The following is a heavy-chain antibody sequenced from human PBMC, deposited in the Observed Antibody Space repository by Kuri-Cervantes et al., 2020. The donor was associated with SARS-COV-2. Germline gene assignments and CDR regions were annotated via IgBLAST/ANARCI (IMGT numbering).Heavy chain of an antibody. CDR1: GYTFTSYY. CDR3: ARGSACGRYSNYVLDY. D-gene: IGHD4-11*01. J-gene: IGHJ4*02. V-gene: IGHV1-46*01. CDR2: INPSGGST. Sequence: ASVKVSCKASGYTFTSYYMHWVRQAPGQGLEWMGIINPSGGSTSYAQKFQGRVTMTRDTSTSTVYMELSSLRSEDTAVYYCARGSACGRYSNYVLDYWGQGTMVTVSS.